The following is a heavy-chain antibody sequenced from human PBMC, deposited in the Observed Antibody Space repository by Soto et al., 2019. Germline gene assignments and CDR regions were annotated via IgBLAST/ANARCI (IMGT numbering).Heavy chain of an antibody. Sequence: QVQLVQSGAEVKKPGASVKVSCKASGYTFTYYAMHWVRQAPGQRLEWMGWINAGNGNTKYSQKFQGRVTITRDTSASTAYMELRSLRSEDTAVYYCASSDGPLGDYWGQGTLVTVSS. D-gene: IGHD4-17*01. CDR3: ASSDGPLGDY. J-gene: IGHJ4*02. CDR1: GYTFTYYA. V-gene: IGHV1-3*01. CDR2: INAGNGNT.